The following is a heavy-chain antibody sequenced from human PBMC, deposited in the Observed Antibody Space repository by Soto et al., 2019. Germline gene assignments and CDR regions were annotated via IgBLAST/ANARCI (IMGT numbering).Heavy chain of an antibody. CDR1: GGTFSSYT. V-gene: IGHV1-69*02. Sequence: SVKVSCKASGGTFSSYTISWVRQAPGQGLEWMGRIIPILGIANYAQKFQGRVTITADKSTSTAYMELSSLRSEDTAVYYCARAPSWETTVTPYYFDYWGQGTLVTVSS. J-gene: IGHJ4*02. D-gene: IGHD4-4*01. CDR2: IIPILGIA. CDR3: ARAPSWETTVTPYYFDY.